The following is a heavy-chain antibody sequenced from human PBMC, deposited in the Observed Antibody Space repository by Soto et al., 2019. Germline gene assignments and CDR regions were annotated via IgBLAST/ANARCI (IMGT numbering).Heavy chain of an antibody. Sequence: SETLSLTCTVSGGSISSYNWSWIRQPPGKGLEWIGYIYHSGSTNYNPSLKSRVTISVDTSKNQFSLKLSSVTAADTAVYYCARGTYYYDSSGYFQDYYGMDVWGQGTTVTVSS. V-gene: IGHV4-59*01. CDR1: GGSISSYN. J-gene: IGHJ6*02. CDR3: ARGTYYYDSSGYFQDYYGMDV. D-gene: IGHD3-22*01. CDR2: IYHSGST.